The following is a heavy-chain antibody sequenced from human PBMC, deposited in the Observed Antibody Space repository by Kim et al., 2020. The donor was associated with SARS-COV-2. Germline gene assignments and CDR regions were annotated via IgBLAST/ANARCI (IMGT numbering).Heavy chain of an antibody. V-gene: IGHV4-31*02. CDR3: ARDRTGLERGVDY. J-gene: IGHJ4*02. Sequence: NPYLKSRITISVDTSKNQFYLRLSSVTAADTAVYYCARDRTGLERGVDYWGQGTLVTVSS. D-gene: IGHD1-1*01.